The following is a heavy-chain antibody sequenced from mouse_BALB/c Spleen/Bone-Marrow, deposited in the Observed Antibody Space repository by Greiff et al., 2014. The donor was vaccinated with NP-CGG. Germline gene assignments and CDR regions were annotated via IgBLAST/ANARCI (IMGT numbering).Heavy chain of an antibody. V-gene: IGHV1-4*01. Sequence: VQLQESGAELARPGASVKMSCKASGYTFTSYTIHWVKQRPGQGLEWIGYINPSGDYTNYNQKFKDKTTLTADKSSSTAYMQLSSLTSEDSAVYYCAREGLRAWFVYWGQGTLVTVSA. D-gene: IGHD2-4*01. J-gene: IGHJ3*01. CDR1: GYTFTSYT. CDR2: INPSGDYT. CDR3: AREGLRAWFVY.